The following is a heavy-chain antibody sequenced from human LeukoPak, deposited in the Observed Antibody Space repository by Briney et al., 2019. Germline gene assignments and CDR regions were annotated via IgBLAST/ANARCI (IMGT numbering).Heavy chain of an antibody. CDR3: ARHYPIGGQQLADAFDI. CDR1: GGSISSYY. D-gene: IGHD6-13*01. CDR2: IYYSGST. J-gene: IGHJ3*02. Sequence: SETLSLTCTVSGGSISSYYWSWIRQPPGKGLEWIGYIYYSGSTNYNPSLKSRVTISVDTSKNQFSLKLSSVTAADTAVYYCARHYPIGGQQLADAFDIWGQGTMVIVSS. V-gene: IGHV4-59*08.